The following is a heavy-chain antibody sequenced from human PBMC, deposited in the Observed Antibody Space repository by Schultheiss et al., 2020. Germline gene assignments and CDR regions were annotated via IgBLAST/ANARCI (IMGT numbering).Heavy chain of an antibody. D-gene: IGHD3-3*01. CDR1: GGSISSSSYY. CDR2: IYTSGST. J-gene: IGHJ6*03. V-gene: IGHV4-39*07. Sequence: SETLSLTCTVSGGSISSSSYYWGWIRQPPGKGLEWIGRIYTSGSTNYNPSLKSRVTMSGDTSRNQFYLRLRSLTPADTAVYYCARNDFWSGALGYYYMDVWGKGTTVTVSS. CDR3: ARNDFWSGALGYYYMDV.